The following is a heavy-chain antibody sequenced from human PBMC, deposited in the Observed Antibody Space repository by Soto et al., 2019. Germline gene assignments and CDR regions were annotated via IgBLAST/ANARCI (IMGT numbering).Heavy chain of an antibody. V-gene: IGHV4-39*01. D-gene: IGHD2-8*01. J-gene: IGHJ5*02. CDR1: VGSISSSSYY. CDR3: ASSKINGTDWFDP. CDR2: IYYSGST. Sequence: PSETLALTCTVSVGSISSSSYYWGWIRQPPGKGLEWIGSIYYSGSTYYNPSLKSRVTISVDTSRNQFSLKLSSVTAADTAVYYYASSKINGTDWFDPRGQGTLVTVAS.